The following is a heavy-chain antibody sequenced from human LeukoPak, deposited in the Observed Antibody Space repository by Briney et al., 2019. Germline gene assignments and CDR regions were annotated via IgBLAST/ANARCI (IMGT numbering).Heavy chain of an antibody. CDR2: IWYDGSNK. CDR3: ARGGVATIGIDY. D-gene: IGHD5-12*01. Sequence: GRSLRLSCAASGFTFSSYGMHWDRQAPGKGLEWVAVIWYDGSNKYYADSVKGRFTISRDNSKNTLYLQMNSLRAEDTAVYYCARGGVATIGIDYWGQGTLVTVSS. V-gene: IGHV3-33*01. CDR1: GFTFSSYG. J-gene: IGHJ4*02.